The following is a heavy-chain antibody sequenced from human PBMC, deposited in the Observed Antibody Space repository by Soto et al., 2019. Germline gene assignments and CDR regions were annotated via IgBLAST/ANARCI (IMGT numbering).Heavy chain of an antibody. CDR1: RFTSSDYY. V-gene: IGHV3-11*01. Sequence: GGSLRLSCAGSRFTSSDYYMNWIRQAPGKGLERISYISNSGTTKYYADSVKGRFTISRDNAKNSLYLQMNSLSAEDTAVYYCARDPGTATPYYYYYGMDVWGQGTTVTVSS. J-gene: IGHJ6*02. D-gene: IGHD5-18*01. CDR3: ARDPGTATPYYYYYGMDV. CDR2: ISNSGTTK.